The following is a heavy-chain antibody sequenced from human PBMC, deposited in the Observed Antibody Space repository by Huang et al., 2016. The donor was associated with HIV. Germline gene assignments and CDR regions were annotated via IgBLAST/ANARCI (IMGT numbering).Heavy chain of an antibody. CDR2: NSDSGST. Sequence: QVQLQQWGAELLKPSETLSLTCAVSGGSFSGHYWTWIRQPPGRGLEWIGENSDSGSTTYNPSLKSRVTISGDTAQSQFSRKLNSVTAADTAIYYCARMFKYDSGGYWGNDAFDIWGQGTMVTVSS. V-gene: IGHV4-34*02. CDR1: GGSFSGHY. D-gene: IGHD3-22*01. CDR3: ARMFKYDSGGYWGNDAFDI. J-gene: IGHJ3*02.